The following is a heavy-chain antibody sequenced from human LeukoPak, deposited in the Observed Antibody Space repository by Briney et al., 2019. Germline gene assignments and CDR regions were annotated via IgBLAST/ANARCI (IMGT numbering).Heavy chain of an antibody. Sequence: GGSLRLSCAASGFTFSTYTMNWVRQAPGKGLEWVSSITISSRYIYYADSVKGRFTISRDNAKSSLFLQMNSLRAGDTAVYYWARGGASGSYYRSLDYWGQGTLVTVSS. V-gene: IGHV3-21*01. D-gene: IGHD3-10*01. CDR3: ARGGASGSYYRSLDY. CDR1: GFTFSTYT. CDR2: ITISSRYI. J-gene: IGHJ4*02.